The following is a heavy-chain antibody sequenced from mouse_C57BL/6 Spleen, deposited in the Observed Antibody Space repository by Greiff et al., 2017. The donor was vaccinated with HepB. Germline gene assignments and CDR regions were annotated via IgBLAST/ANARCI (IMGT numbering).Heavy chain of an antibody. CDR3: ARSVEGFDY. Sequence: VKLMESGAELVRPGTSVKMSCKASGYTFTNYWIGWAKQRPGHGLEWIGDIYPGGGYTNYNEKFKGKATLTADKSSSTAYMQFSSLTSEDSAIYYCARSVEGFDYWGQGTTLTVSS. D-gene: IGHD1-1*01. V-gene: IGHV1-63*01. CDR2: IYPGGGYT. CDR1: GYTFTNYW. J-gene: IGHJ2*01.